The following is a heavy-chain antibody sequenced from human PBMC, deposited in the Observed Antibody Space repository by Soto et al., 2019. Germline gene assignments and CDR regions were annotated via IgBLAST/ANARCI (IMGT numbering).Heavy chain of an antibody. CDR3: ARAHAPTLPFDY. CDR1: NGSMRNVY. J-gene: IGHJ4*01. CDR2: IFHSGNA. D-gene: IGHD2-15*01. Sequence: SETLSLTCTVSNGSMRNVYWSWIRQPPGKRLEWIGFIFHSGNAKYNPSLKSRVTISIDTSKSQFSLSLDSVTAADTAVYFCARAHAPTLPFDYWGLGTLVTVSS. V-gene: IGHV4-59*01.